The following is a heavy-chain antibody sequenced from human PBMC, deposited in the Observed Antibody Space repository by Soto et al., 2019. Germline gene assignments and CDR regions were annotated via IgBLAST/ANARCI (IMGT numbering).Heavy chain of an antibody. J-gene: IGHJ5*02. V-gene: IGHV4-38-2*01. D-gene: IGHD3-10*01. CDR3: ERAAITPIREVTSWFDH. Sequence: SETLSLTCVVSGYSISSGYYWGWIRQPPGKGLEWVGSMYHSGSTYYNPSLKSRVTISVDTSKNHFSLNLSSVTAAYTAVYYRERAAITPIREVTSWFDHWGQGILVTVYS. CDR1: GYSISSGYY. CDR2: MYHSGST.